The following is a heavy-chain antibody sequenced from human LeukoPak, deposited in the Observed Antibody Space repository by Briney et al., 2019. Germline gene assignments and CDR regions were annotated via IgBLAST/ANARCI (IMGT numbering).Heavy chain of an antibody. CDR3: AKEYYDYVWGSSVDY. CDR2: ISGSGGST. J-gene: IGHJ4*02. Sequence: GGSLRLSCAASGFTFSSYAMSWVRQAPGKGLEWISAISGSGGSTYYADSVKGRFTISRDNSKNTLYLQMNSLRAEDTAVYYCAKEYYDYVWGSSVDYWGQGTLVTVSS. D-gene: IGHD3-16*01. V-gene: IGHV3-23*01. CDR1: GFTFSSYA.